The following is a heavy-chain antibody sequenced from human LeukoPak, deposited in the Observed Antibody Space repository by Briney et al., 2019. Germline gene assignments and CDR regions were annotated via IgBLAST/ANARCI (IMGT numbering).Heavy chain of an antibody. CDR2: MNPNSGGT. CDR1: GYTFTGYY. V-gene: IGHV1-2*02. J-gene: IGHJ4*02. D-gene: IGHD1-26*01. CDR3: ATVVGARGGDYFDY. Sequence: GASVKVSCKASGYTFTGYYMHWVRQAPGQGLEWMGWMNPNSGGTNYAQKFQGRVTMTRDTSISTAYMELSRLRSDDTAVYYRATVVGARGGDYFDYWGQGTLVTVSS.